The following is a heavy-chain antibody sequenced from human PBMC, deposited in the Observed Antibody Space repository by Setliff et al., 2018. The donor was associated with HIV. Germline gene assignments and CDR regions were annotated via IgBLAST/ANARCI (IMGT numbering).Heavy chain of an antibody. J-gene: IGHJ1*01. CDR3: ARVPTSSWYVTTQRTKEYFHH. D-gene: IGHD6-13*01. CDR2: IYYSGTT. V-gene: IGHV4-39*07. Sequence: SETLSLTCTVSGGSISSSSYYWGWIRQPPGKGLEWLGTIYYSGTTYYNPSLKSRVTISVDTSKNQFSLRLSSVTAADTAIYYCARVPTSSWYVTTQRTKEYFHHWGQGTLVTVSS. CDR1: GGSISSSSYY.